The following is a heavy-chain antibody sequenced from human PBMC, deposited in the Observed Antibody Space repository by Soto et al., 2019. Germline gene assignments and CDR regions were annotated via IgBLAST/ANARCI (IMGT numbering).Heavy chain of an antibody. J-gene: IGHJ6*03. CDR1: GYSFTSYW. D-gene: IGHD6-13*01. V-gene: IGHV5-51*01. Sequence: PGESLKISCKGSGYSFTSYWIGWVRQMPGKGLEWMGIIYPGDSDTRYSPSFQGQVTISADKSISTAYLQWSSLKASDTAMYYCARDTDSSSWPYYYYYYRDVWGKGTTVTVSS. CDR3: ARDTDSSSWPYYYYYYRDV. CDR2: IYPGDSDT.